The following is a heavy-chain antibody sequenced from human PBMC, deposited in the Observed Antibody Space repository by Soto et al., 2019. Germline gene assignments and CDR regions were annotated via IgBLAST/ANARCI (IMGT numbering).Heavy chain of an antibody. V-gene: IGHV6-1*01. D-gene: IGHD6-19*01. CDR2: TYYRSKWYN. CDR3: ARDAIAVTNGLDV. J-gene: IGHJ6*02. CDR1: GDSVSSNSVA. Sequence: PSQTLSLTCAISGDSVSSNSVAWNWVRQSPSRGLEWLGRTYYRSKWYNDYAISVKSRITINPDTSKNQFFLQLSSVTPEDTAVYYFARDAIAVTNGLDVWGQGTTVTVSS.